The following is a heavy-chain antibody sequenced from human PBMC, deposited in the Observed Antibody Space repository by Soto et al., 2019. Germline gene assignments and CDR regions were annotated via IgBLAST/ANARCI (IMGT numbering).Heavy chain of an antibody. CDR3: AGERETSSWFSSGFEH. J-gene: IGHJ4*02. CDR1: GLTFIRHA. Sequence: QVQLVESGGGVVQPGRSLRLSCAASGLTFIRHAMHWVRQVPGKGLEWVAAISDDGSKKHYVDSVKGRFSISRDKSRNTVFLQMNSLGAEDTAVYFCAGERETSSWFSSGFEHWGQGTLVTVSS. V-gene: IGHV3-30-3*01. CDR2: ISDDGSKK. D-gene: IGHD6-19*01.